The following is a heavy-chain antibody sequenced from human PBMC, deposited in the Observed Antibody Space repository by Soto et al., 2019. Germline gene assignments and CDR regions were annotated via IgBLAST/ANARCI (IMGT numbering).Heavy chain of an antibody. Sequence: GGSLRRSCAASGFTFSSYGMHWVRHAPGKGLEWVAVISYDGSNRYYADSVKGRFTISRDNSKNTLYLQMNSLRAEDTAVYYCAKGESGSYYVYWGQGTLVTVSS. V-gene: IGHV3-30*18. CDR1: GFTFSSYG. CDR3: AKGESGSYYVY. J-gene: IGHJ4*02. CDR2: ISYDGSNR. D-gene: IGHD1-26*01.